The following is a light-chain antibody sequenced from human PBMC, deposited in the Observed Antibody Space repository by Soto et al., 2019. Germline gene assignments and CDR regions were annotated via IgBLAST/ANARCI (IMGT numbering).Light chain of an antibody. CDR2: EVS. J-gene: IGLJ3*02. CDR3: SSYTRSSTLVV. Sequence: QSALTQPASVSGSPGQWITISCTGTSSDIGYYNYVSWYQQDPGKAPKLIIYEVSNWPSGVSNRFSGSKSGNTASLTISGLQAEDEADYYCSSYTRSSTLVVFGGGTKLTVL. CDR1: SSDIGYYNY. V-gene: IGLV2-14*01.